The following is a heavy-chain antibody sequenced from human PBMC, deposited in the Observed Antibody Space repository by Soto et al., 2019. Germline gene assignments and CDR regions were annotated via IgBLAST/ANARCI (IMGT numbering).Heavy chain of an antibody. J-gene: IGHJ4*02. CDR3: TGWEQPLFEY. CDR2: ISSDGNHK. D-gene: IGHD1-26*01. Sequence: QVQLVESGGGVVQPGRSLRLSCAASGFTVSAYTMHWVRQAPGKGLEWVAVISSDGNHKYYTDSVKGRFTISRDTSTNALYLQMTGVRSEDTAVYYFTGWEQPLFEYWGQGTLVTVSS. V-gene: IGHV3-30-3*01. CDR1: GFTVSAYT.